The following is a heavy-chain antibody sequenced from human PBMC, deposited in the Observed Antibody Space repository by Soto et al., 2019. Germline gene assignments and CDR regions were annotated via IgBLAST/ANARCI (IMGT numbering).Heavy chain of an antibody. CDR2: ISAYNGNT. CDR3: ARDRVSPKILLVVAATTREDY. V-gene: IGHV1-18*01. CDR1: GYTFTSYG. Sequence: QVQLEQSGAEVKKHGASVKVSCKASGYTFTSYGISWVRQAPGQGLEWMGWISAYNGNTNYAQKLQGRVTMTTDTSTSTAYMELRSLRSDDTAVYYCARDRVSPKILLVVAATTREDYWGQGTLVTVSS. J-gene: IGHJ4*02. D-gene: IGHD2-15*01.